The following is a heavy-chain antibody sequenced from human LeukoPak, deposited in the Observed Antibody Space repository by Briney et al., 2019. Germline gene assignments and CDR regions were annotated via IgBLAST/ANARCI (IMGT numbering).Heavy chain of an antibody. CDR3: ARDRTSGYYHMDV. CDR2: IWTDGISK. CDR1: GFSFSSYG. J-gene: IGHJ6*02. D-gene: IGHD6-19*01. Sequence: GGSLRLSCAASGFSFSSYGMHWVRQAPGKGLEWVAVIWTDGISKYYVDSVKGRFTISRDNSKNTLYLQMSSLRVEDTAVYYCARDRTSGYYHMDVWGQGTTVTVSS. V-gene: IGHV3-33*01.